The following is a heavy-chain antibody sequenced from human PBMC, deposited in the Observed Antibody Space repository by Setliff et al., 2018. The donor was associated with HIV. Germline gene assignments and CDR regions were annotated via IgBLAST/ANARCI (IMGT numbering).Heavy chain of an antibody. CDR2: IFYTGST. CDR3: ARGYHLLNPDY. D-gene: IGHD2-2*02. Sequence: SETLSLTCTVSGCSISSHYWSWIRQSPGKGLEWIGYIFYTGSTNHNPSLKSRVTMSIDTFKKQYSLRLSSVTAADTAVYYCARGYHLLNPDYWGQGTLVTVSS. CDR1: GCSISSHY. J-gene: IGHJ4*02. V-gene: IGHV4-59*11.